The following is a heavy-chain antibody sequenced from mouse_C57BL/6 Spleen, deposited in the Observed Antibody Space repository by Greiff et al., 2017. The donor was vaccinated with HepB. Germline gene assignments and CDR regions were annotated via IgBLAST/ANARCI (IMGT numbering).Heavy chain of an antibody. CDR1: GYTFTSYW. Sequence: QVQLQQPGAELVKPGASVKMSCKASGYTFTSYWITWVKQRPGQGLEWIGDIYPGSGSTNYNEKFKSKDTLTVDTSSSTAYMQLSSLTSEDSAVYYCARDELDGNYGYFDYWGQGTTLAVSS. J-gene: IGHJ2*01. V-gene: IGHV1-55*01. CDR3: ARDELDGNYGYFDY. D-gene: IGHD2-1*01. CDR2: IYPGSGST.